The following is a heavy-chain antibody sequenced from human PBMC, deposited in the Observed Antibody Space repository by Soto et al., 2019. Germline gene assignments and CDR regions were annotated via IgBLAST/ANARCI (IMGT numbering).Heavy chain of an antibody. CDR1: GYTFTGYY. V-gene: IGHV1-2*04. CDR3: ARSRAPSRGYYPYYFDY. J-gene: IGHJ4*02. CDR2: INPNSGGT. Sequence: QVQLVQSGAEVKKPGASVKVSCKASGYTFTGYYMHWVRQAPGQGLEWMGWINPNSGGTNYAQKFQGWVTMTRDTSISTAYMELSRLRSDDTAVYYCARSRAPSRGYYPYYFDYWGQGTLVTVSS. D-gene: IGHD3-22*01.